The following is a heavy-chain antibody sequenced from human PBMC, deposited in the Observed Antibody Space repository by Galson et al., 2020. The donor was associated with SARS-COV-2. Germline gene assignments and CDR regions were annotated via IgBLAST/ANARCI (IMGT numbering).Heavy chain of an antibody. Sequence: HGESLKISCKGSGYSFTSYWISWVRQMPGKGLEWMGRIDPSDSYTNYSPSFQGHVTISADKSISTAYLQWSSLKASDTAMYYCARGRYDFWSGYSTPDPEGYFDYWGQGTLVTVSS. J-gene: IGHJ4*02. CDR3: ARGRYDFWSGYSTPDPEGYFDY. CDR1: GYSFTSYW. V-gene: IGHV5-10-1*01. D-gene: IGHD3-3*01. CDR2: IDPSDSYT.